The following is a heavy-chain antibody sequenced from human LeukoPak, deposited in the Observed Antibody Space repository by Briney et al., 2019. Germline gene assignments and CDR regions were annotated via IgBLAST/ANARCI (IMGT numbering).Heavy chain of an antibody. J-gene: IGHJ3*02. Sequence: SETLSLTCTVSGGSISSYYWSWLRQPPGKGLEWVGYIYYSGSTNYNPSLKSRFTISVDTSKNQFSLKLSSVTAADTAVYYCASPSSGWYAGAFDIWGQGTMVTVSS. CDR1: GGSISSYY. CDR2: IYYSGST. V-gene: IGHV4-59*01. D-gene: IGHD6-19*01. CDR3: ASPSSGWYAGAFDI.